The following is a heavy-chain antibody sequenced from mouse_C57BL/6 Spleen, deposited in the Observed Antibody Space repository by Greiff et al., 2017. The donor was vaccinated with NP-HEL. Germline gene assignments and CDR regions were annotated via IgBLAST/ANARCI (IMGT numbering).Heavy chain of an antibody. V-gene: IGHV3-6*01. CDR1: GYSITSGYY. J-gene: IGHJ2*01. CDR3: ASRANWDYFDD. Sequence: EVKLQESGPGLVKPSQSLSLTCSVPGYSITSGYYCNWIRPFPGTPLEWMGYISYDGSNNYNPSLKNRISITIYTSKNPFFLKLNSVTTEDTATYNCASRANWDYFDDWGQGTTLTVSS. D-gene: IGHD4-1*01. CDR2: ISYDGSN.